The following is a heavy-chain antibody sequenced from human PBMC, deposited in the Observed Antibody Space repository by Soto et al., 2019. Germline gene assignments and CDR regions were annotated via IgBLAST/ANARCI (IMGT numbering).Heavy chain of an antibody. CDR2: IKPDGTEK. Sequence: PGGSLRLSCAASGFTFSSYLMNWVRQSPGKGLEWVASIKPDGTEKYYVDSVKGRFTISRDNAEDSLYLQMNTLRAEDTAVYYCARERQMYYDFWSGYSYYFDYWGQGTLVTVSS. J-gene: IGHJ4*02. V-gene: IGHV3-7*03. CDR1: GFTFSSYL. D-gene: IGHD3-3*01. CDR3: ARERQMYYDFWSGYSYYFDY.